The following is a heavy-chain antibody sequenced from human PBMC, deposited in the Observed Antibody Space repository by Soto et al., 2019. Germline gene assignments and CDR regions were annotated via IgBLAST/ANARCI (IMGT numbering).Heavy chain of an antibody. CDR3: ARQRVLSTNMFITSFDP. J-gene: IGHJ5*02. D-gene: IGHD3-10*02. Sequence: SETLSLTCSLSGGSINSSDHFWGWIRQTPGKGLEWIGSVYYTETTYYNPSLKSPVTISVETSRNTFSLKVNSVTAADTGIYYCARQRVLSTNMFITSFDPWGQGTLVTV. V-gene: IGHV4-39*01. CDR2: VYYTETT. CDR1: GGSINSSDHF.